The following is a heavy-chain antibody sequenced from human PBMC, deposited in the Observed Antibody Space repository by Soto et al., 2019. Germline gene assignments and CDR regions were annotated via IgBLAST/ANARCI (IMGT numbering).Heavy chain of an antibody. CDR3: ARQRVLSTNMFITSFDP. J-gene: IGHJ5*02. D-gene: IGHD3-10*02. Sequence: SETLSLTCSLSGGSINSSDHFWGWIRQTPGKGLEWIGSVYYTETTYYNPSLKSPVTISVETSRNTFSLKVNSVTAADTGIYYCARQRVLSTNMFITSFDPWGQGTLVTV. V-gene: IGHV4-39*01. CDR2: VYYTETT. CDR1: GGSINSSDHF.